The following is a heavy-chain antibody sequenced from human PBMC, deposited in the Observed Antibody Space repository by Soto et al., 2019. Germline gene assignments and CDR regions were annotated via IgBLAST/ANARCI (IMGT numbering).Heavy chain of an antibody. J-gene: IGHJ4*02. CDR3: AKRRGAGGHFDY. V-gene: IGHV3-23*01. CDR2: VSSGGDT. D-gene: IGHD2-15*01. Sequence: EVELLESGGGLVQTEGSLRLSCAASGFTFSTYAMGWVRQAPGKGLEWVSVVSSGGDTHYADSVKGRFTVSRDNSKNTLSLQMNSLRADDTAVYYCAKRRGAGGHFDYWGQGALVTVSS. CDR1: GFTFSTYA.